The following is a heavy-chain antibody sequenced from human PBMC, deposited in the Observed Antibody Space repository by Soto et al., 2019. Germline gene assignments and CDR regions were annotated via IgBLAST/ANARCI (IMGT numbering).Heavy chain of an antibody. V-gene: IGHV1-18*01. CDR2: ITAYNGET. CDR3: AREYCSGTSCYGPDY. D-gene: IGHD2-2*01. Sequence: QVHLVQSGAEVEKPGASVKVSCKASGYTFTTYGISWVRQAPGQGLEWMGWITAYNGETKYAQKLQGRVTMTTDTSTITAYMELRSLTSDDTAVYYCAREYCSGTSCYGPDYWGQGTLVTVSS. J-gene: IGHJ4*02. CDR1: GYTFTTYG.